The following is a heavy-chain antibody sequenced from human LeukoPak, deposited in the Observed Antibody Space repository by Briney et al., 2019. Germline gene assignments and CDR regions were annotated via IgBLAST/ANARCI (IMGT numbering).Heavy chain of an antibody. CDR3: AKRDRTVTHAFDI. CDR1: GFTFSNYG. Sequence: GGSLRLSCAASGFTFSNYGMSWVRRAPGKGLEWVSAISGSGGTTYYADSVKGRFTISRDNSENTLYLQMNSLRAEDTAVYYCAKRDRTVTHAFDIWGQGTMVTVSS. CDR2: ISGSGGTT. V-gene: IGHV3-23*01. D-gene: IGHD4-17*01. J-gene: IGHJ3*02.